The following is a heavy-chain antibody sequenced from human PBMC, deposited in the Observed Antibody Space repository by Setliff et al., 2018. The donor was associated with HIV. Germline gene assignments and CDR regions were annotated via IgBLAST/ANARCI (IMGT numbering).Heavy chain of an antibody. V-gene: IGHV3-7*01. CDR2: IKQDGSEI. J-gene: IGHJ6*03. D-gene: IGHD3-3*01. CDR3: ARWGDTPTFYNFWSGYMDV. Sequence: PGGSLRLSCAASGFTFSTYWMTWVRQAPGKGLEWVANIKQDGSEIYYVDSVKGRFTISRDNAEDSLYLQMNSLRAEDTAVYYCARWGDTPTFYNFWSGYMDVWGKGTTVTVSS. CDR1: GFTFSTYW.